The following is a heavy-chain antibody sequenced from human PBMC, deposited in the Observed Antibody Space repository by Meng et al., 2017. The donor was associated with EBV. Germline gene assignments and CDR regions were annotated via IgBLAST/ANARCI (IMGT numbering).Heavy chain of an antibody. CDR2: ISAYNGNT. D-gene: IGHD3-16*02. Sequence: VQLVQAGAEVKKAGASVEVSCKASGDTFTSYGISWVRQAPGQGPEWMGWISAYNGNTNYAQKLQGRVTMTTDTSTSTAYMELRSLRSDDTAVYYCARVRTFGGVIPPDYWGQGTLVTVSS. CDR1: GDTFTSYG. V-gene: IGHV1-18*01. CDR3: ARVRTFGGVIPPDY. J-gene: IGHJ4*02.